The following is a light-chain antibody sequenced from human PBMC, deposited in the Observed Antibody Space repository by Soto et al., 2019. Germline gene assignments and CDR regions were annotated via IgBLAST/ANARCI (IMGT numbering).Light chain of an antibody. CDR2: EVS. CDR3: SSYTSSSTPRYV. Sequence: QSVLTQPASVSGSPGQSITISCTGTSSDVGGYNYVSWYQQHPGKAPKLMIYEVSNRPSGVSNRFSGSKSGNTASLTISGLQAEDEAYYCCSSYTSSSTPRYVFGTGTKVTVL. J-gene: IGLJ1*01. CDR1: SSDVGGYNY. V-gene: IGLV2-14*01.